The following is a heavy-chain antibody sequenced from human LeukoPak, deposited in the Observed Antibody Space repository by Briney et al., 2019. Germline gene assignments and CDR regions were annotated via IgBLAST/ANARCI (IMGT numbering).Heavy chain of an antibody. CDR2: IIPIFGTA. CDR1: GGTFSSYA. CDR3: ARDRAVAGTLFDY. V-gene: IGHV1-69*13. Sequence: SVKVSCTASGGTFSSYAISWVRQAPGQGLEWMGGIIPIFGTANYAQKFQGRVTITADESTSTAYMELSSLRSGDTAVYYCARDRAVAGTLFDYWGQGTLVTVSS. D-gene: IGHD6-19*01. J-gene: IGHJ4*02.